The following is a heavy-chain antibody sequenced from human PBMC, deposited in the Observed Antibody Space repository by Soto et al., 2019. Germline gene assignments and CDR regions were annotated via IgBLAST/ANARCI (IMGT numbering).Heavy chain of an antibody. CDR3: ARIAGVYYYGSGSYPDY. CDR2: ISAYNGNT. J-gene: IGHJ4*02. V-gene: IGHV1-18*01. Sequence: ASVKVSCKASGYTFTSYGIGWVRQATGQGLEWMGWISAYNGNTNYAQKLQGRVTMTTDTSTSTAYMELRSLRSDDTAVYYCARIAGVYYYGSGSYPDYWGQGTLVTVSS. CDR1: GYTFTSYG. D-gene: IGHD3-10*01.